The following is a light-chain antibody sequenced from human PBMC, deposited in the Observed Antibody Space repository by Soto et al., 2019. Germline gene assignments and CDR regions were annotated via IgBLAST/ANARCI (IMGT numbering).Light chain of an antibody. J-gene: IGKJ1*01. CDR3: QHYNSYSEA. Sequence: EIQMTQSPSTLSASVGDRVTITCRASQSISSRLAWFQQKPGKAPKLLIYKASTLKSGVPSRFSGSGSGTEFTLTISSLQPDDFATYYCQHYNSYSEAFGQGTKVDIK. CDR2: KAS. CDR1: QSISSR. V-gene: IGKV1-5*03.